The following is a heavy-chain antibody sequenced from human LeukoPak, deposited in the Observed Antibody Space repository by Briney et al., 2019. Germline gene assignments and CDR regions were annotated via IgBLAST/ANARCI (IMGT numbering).Heavy chain of an antibody. CDR3: ARGGYDSSGYYY. D-gene: IGHD3-22*01. V-gene: IGHV3-53*01. Sequence: GGSQRLSCAAFGFTVSSYYMSWVRQAPGKGLEWVSVMRSAGTTSYADCVKGRFTISRDSSKNMLYLQMTSLRAEDTAMYYCARGGYDSSGYYYWGQGTLVTVSS. J-gene: IGHJ4*02. CDR2: MRSAGTT. CDR1: GFTVSSYY.